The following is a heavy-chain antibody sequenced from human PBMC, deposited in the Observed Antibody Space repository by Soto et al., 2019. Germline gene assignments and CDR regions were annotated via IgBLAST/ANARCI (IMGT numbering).Heavy chain of an antibody. CDR1: GFSFSMYW. V-gene: IGHV3-7*01. J-gene: IGHJ4*02. CDR3: ARHQVGYRVTDY. CDR2: IKKDGSQK. D-gene: IGHD1-26*01. Sequence: EVQLVESGGGLVQPGGSLRLSCAASGFSFSMYWMSWVRQAPGKGLEWVANIKKDGSQKYYVDSVKGRFTISRDNAMNSLYLQMNSLGAEDTAVYYCARHQVGYRVTDYWGQGTLVTVSS.